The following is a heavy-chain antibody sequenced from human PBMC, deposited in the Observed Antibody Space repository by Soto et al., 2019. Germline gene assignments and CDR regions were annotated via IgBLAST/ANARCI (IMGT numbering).Heavy chain of an antibody. D-gene: IGHD1-26*01. CDR2: ISGGVGST. CDR3: ARSGSYAWLPN. CDR1: GFTFSSYA. J-gene: IGHJ4*02. Sequence: EVQLLESGGGLVQPGGSLRLSCAASGFTFSSYAMSWVRQAPGKGLEWVSSISGGVGSTYYADSVKGQFTISRDKSKNTLYLQMNSLRAEDTAVYYCARSGSYAWLPNWGQGTLVTVSS. V-gene: IGHV3-23*01.